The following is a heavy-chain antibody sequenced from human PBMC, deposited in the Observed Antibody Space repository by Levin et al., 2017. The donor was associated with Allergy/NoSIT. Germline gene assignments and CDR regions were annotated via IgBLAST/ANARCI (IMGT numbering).Heavy chain of an antibody. CDR2: ISYDGSNK. V-gene: IGHV3-30*04. CDR1: GFTFSSYA. Sequence: GGSLRLSCAASGFTFSSYAMHWVRQAPGKGLEWVAVISYDGSNKYYADSVKGRFTISRDNSKNTLYLQMNSLRAEDTAVYYCARVLSSSSLVYYYYGMDVWGQGTTVTVSS. D-gene: IGHD6-6*01. J-gene: IGHJ6*02. CDR3: ARVLSSSSLVYYYYGMDV.